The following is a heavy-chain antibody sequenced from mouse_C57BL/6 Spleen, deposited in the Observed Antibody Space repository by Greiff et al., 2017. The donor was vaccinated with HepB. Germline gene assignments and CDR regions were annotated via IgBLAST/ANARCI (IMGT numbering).Heavy chain of an antibody. D-gene: IGHD2-2*01. J-gene: IGHJ1*03. V-gene: IGHV3-6*01. Sequence: ESGPGLVKPSQSLSLTCSVTGYSITSGYYWNWIRQFPGNKLEWMGYISYDGSNNYNPSLKNRISITRDTSKNQFFLKLNSVTTEDTATYYCARDRDTMVTTGYFDVWGTGTTVTVSS. CDR1: GYSITSGYY. CDR3: ARDRDTMVTTGYFDV. CDR2: ISYDGSN.